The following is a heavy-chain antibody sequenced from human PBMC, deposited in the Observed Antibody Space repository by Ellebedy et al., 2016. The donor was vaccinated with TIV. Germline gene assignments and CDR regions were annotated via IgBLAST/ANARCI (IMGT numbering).Heavy chain of an antibody. J-gene: IGHJ6*02. CDR1: GYTFTSYG. CDR3: AREGSYSSSWFDYYYYGMDV. CDR2: ISAYNGNT. V-gene: IGHV1-18*04. D-gene: IGHD6-13*01. Sequence: AASVKVSCKASGYTFTSYGISWVRQAPGQELEWMGWISAYNGNTNYPQKLQGRVTMTTDTSTSTAYMELRSLRSDDTAVYYCAREGSYSSSWFDYYYYGMDVWGQGTTVTVSS.